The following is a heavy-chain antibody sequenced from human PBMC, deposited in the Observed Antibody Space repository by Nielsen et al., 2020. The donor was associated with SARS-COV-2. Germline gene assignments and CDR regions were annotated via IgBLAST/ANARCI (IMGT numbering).Heavy chain of an antibody. J-gene: IGHJ6*02. CDR3: ARGSMVRGVTDYYCYGMDV. V-gene: IGHV3-7*02. Sequence: VRQMPGKGLEWVANIKQDGSEKYYVDSVKGRFTISRDNAKNSLYLQMNSLRAEDTAVYYCARGSMVRGVTDYYCYGMDVWGQGTTVTVSS. CDR2: IKQDGSEK. D-gene: IGHD3-10*01.